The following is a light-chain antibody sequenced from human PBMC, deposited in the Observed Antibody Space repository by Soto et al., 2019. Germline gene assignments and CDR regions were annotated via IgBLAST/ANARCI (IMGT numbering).Light chain of an antibody. CDR1: SSNIGGYNV. J-gene: IGLJ1*01. CDR3: TSYSSSDIFYV. CDR2: EGI. Sequence: QSALTQPASVSGSPGQSITISCSGTSSNIGGYNVVSWYQQHPGKAPKVIVYEGIKRPSGVSDRFSGSTSGNTASLTISGLQADDEADYYCTSYSSSDIFYVFGTGTKVTVL. V-gene: IGLV2-14*02.